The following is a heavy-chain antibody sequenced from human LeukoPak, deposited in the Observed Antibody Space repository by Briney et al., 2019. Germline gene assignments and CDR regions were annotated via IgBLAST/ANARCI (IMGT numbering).Heavy chain of an antibody. CDR2: IWFDGTNI. Sequence: GGSLRLSCAASGFTFSNYAMHWVRQAPGKGLEWVAVIWFDGTNIKYGGSVKGRFTISRDNSKNTLYLQMYSLRAEDTAVYYCARMYSGSLDYWGQGTLVTVSS. CDR1: GFTFSNYA. CDR3: ARMYSGSLDY. V-gene: IGHV3-33*01. D-gene: IGHD1-26*01. J-gene: IGHJ4*02.